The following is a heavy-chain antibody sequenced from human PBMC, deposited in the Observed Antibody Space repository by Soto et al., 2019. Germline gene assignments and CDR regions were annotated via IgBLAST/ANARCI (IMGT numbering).Heavy chain of an antibody. J-gene: IGHJ6*02. CDR1: GFTFSSYS. Sequence: GGSLRLSCAASGFTFSSYSMNWVRQAPGKGLEWVSSISSSSSYIYYADSVKGRFTISRDNAKNSLYLQMNSLRAEDTAGYYCAREPQRVDVGVPAAIGGYYYGMDVWGQGTTVTVSS. V-gene: IGHV3-21*01. CDR2: ISSSSSYI. CDR3: AREPQRVDVGVPAAIGGYYYGMDV. D-gene: IGHD2-2*02.